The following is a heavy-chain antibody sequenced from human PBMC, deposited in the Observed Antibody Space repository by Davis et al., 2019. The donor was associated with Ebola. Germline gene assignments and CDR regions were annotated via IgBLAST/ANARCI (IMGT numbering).Heavy chain of an antibody. J-gene: IGHJ4*02. CDR2: INSRSLLM. CDR3: ARDGGDYGAAKADY. D-gene: IGHD4-17*01. V-gene: IGHV3-48*02. CDR1: GFGFSGYE. Sequence: GESLKISCVDSGFGFSGYEMNWVRQAPGKGLEWISYINSRSLLMYYADSVKGRFTISRDNAKNSLYLQMNRLRDEDTAVYYCARDGGDYGAAKADYWGQGTLVTVSS.